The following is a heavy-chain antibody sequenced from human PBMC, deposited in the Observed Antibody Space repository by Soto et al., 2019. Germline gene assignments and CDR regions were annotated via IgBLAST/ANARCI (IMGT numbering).Heavy chain of an antibody. CDR3: ARGGYDFWRADYYYYYMDV. D-gene: IGHD3-3*01. V-gene: IGHV4-34*01. J-gene: IGHJ6*03. CDR1: GGSFSGYY. CDR2: INHSGST. Sequence: QVQLQQWGAGLLKPSETLSLTCAVYGGSFSGYYWSWIRQPPGKGLEWIGEINHSGSTNYNPSLKSRVTISGDTSKNQFSLKLSSVTAADTAVYYCARGGYDFWRADYYYYYMDVWGKGTTVTVSS.